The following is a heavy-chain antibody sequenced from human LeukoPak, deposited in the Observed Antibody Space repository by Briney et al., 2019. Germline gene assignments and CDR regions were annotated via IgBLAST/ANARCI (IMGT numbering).Heavy chain of an antibody. J-gene: IGHJ6*02. V-gene: IGHV6-1*01. CDR2: TYRTSKWYT. CDR3: ARGMRDYYGMDV. Sequence: SQTLSLTCAISGDSVSRDGPAWNWIRQSPSRGLEWLGRTYRTSKWYTNYAESVRSRIVVNPDTSKNQFSLQLNSVTPEDTAVYYRARGMRDYYGMDVWGQGTTVTVSS. CDR1: GDSVSRDGPA.